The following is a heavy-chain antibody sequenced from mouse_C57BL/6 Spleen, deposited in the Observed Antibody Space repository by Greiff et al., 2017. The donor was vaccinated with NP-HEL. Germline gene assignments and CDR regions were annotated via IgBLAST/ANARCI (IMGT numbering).Heavy chain of an antibody. Sequence: QVQLQQSGPELVKPGASVKISCKASGYAFSSSWMNWVKQRPGKGLEWIGRIYPGDGDTNYNGKFKDKATLTADKSSSTVYMELSRLTSEDSAVYFCARHEGGTGTGFAYWGQGTLVTVSA. J-gene: IGHJ3*01. V-gene: IGHV1-82*01. D-gene: IGHD4-1*01. CDR3: ARHEGGTGTGFAY. CDR1: GYAFSSSW. CDR2: IYPGDGDT.